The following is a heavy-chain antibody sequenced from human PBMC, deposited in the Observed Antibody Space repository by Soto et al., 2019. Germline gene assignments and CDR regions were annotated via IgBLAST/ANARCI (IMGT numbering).Heavy chain of an antibody. CDR3: ARVGAGDQSDYYYYGMDV. CDR2: IYPGDSDT. J-gene: IGHJ6*02. V-gene: IGHV5-51*01. CDR1: GYSFTSYW. Sequence: GESLKISCKGSGYSFTSYWIGWVRQMPGKGLEWMGIIYPGDSDTRYSPSFQGQVTISADKSISTAYLQWSSLKASDTAMYYCARVGAGDQSDYYYYGMDVWGQGTTVTVSS. D-gene: IGHD2-21*02.